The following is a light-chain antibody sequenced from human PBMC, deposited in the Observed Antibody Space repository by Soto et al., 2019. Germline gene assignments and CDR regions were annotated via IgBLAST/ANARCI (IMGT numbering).Light chain of an antibody. CDR2: TAS. Sequence: DIQMTQSPSSLSASVGDRVTITCRASQGITTYLAWYQQKPGKVPKLLIYTASTLQSGVPTRFSGSGSGTDFTLTSSSLQPEDVATYYCQNYSSAPLTVGGGTKVE. CDR1: QGITTY. J-gene: IGKJ4*01. V-gene: IGKV1-27*01. CDR3: QNYSSAPLT.